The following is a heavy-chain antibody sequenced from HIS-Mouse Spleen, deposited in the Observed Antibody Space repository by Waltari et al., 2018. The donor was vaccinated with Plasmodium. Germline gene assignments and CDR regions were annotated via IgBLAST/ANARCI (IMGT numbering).Heavy chain of an antibody. J-gene: IGHJ4*02. Sequence: APGKGLEWVANIKQDGSEKYYVDSVKGRFTISRDNAKNSLYLQMNSLRAEDTAVYYCARGRYSSSWYYFDYWGQGTLVTVSS. CDR2: IKQDGSEK. V-gene: IGHV3-7*01. CDR3: ARGRYSSSWYYFDY. D-gene: IGHD6-13*01.